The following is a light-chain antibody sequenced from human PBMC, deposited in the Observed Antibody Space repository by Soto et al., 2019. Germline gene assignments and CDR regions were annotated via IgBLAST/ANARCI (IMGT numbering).Light chain of an antibody. CDR3: HHYET. CDR1: QSVSRSY. CDR2: GAS. V-gene: IGKV3-20*01. Sequence: EILLTQSPGTLSLSPGDRATLSCRASQSVSRSYLGWYQQKPGQSPRLLMYGASIRAAGVPDRFSGSGSGTEFTLTISRLEPEDFTVYYWHHYETFGQGTKVDIK. J-gene: IGKJ1*01.